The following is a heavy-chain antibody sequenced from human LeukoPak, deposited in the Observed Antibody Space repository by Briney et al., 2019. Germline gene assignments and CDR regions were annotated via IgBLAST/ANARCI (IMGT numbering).Heavy chain of an antibody. CDR3: AKDYSGSYYYFDY. Sequence: GGSLRLSCAASGFTFSIFAMSWVRQAPGKGLEWVTTISGGGGSTFYADSVRGRLTISRDNSKNTLYLQVNSPRAEDTAVYYCAKDYSGSYYYFDYWGQGTLVTVSS. J-gene: IGHJ4*02. CDR1: GFTFSIFA. D-gene: IGHD1-26*01. CDR2: ISGGGGST. V-gene: IGHV3-23*01.